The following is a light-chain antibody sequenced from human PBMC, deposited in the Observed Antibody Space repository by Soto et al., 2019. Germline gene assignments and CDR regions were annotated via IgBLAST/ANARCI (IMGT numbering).Light chain of an antibody. V-gene: IGKV1-5*01. CDR3: QQYYSYPGT. J-gene: IGKJ1*01. CDR2: DAS. Sequence: IQLAHSPSTLSASLVYRFTITCWASQTVNAWLAWYQHKPGKAPKPLIYDASILESGVPARFSGSGSGTEFILTISSLQPDYVGTYYCQQYYSYPGTFGQGTKVDIK. CDR1: QTVNAW.